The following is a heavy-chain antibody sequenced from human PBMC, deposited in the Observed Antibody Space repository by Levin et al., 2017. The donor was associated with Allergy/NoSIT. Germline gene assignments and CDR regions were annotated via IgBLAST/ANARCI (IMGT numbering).Heavy chain of an antibody. V-gene: IGHV4-59*01. CDR3: ARDSSHDYFDY. J-gene: IGHJ4*02. CDR2: IYYSGST. CDR1: GGSISSYY. D-gene: IGHD2-2*01. Sequence: SETLSLTCTVSGGSISSYYWSWIRQPPGKGLEWIGYIYYSGSTNYNPSLKSRVTISVDTSKNQFSLKLSSVTAADTAVYYCARDSSHDYFDYWGQGTLVTVSS.